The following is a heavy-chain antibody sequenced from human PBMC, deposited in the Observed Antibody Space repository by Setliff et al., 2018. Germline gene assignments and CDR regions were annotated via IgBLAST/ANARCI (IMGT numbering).Heavy chain of an antibody. Sequence: ASVKVSCKASGYTFTNYGINWVRQAPGQGLEWMGWISAYTGNTNYAQKLQGRVSMTTDTSTSTAYMELSSLRVEDTAVYYCAKDGPCGGDCSLAGGYLYSWGQGTLVTVSS. CDR1: GYTFTNYG. D-gene: IGHD2-21*01. CDR3: AKDGPCGGDCSLAGGYLYS. V-gene: IGHV1-18*01. J-gene: IGHJ4*02. CDR2: ISAYTGNT.